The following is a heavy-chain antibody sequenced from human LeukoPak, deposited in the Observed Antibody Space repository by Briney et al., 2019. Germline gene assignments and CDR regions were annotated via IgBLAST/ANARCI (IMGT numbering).Heavy chain of an antibody. D-gene: IGHD1-14*01. CDR3: ARAATESDFDY. CDR1: GFTFSSDA. Sequence: PGGSLRLSCAASGFTFSSDAMSWVRQAPGKGLEWVSYISSSSSTIYYADSVKGRFTISRDNAKNSLYLQMNSLRAEDTAMYYCARAATESDFDYWGQGTLVTVSS. CDR2: ISSSSSTI. V-gene: IGHV3-48*01. J-gene: IGHJ4*02.